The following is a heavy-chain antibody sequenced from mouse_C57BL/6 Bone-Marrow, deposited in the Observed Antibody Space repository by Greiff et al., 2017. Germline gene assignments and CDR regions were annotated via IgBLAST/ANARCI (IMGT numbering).Heavy chain of an antibody. V-gene: IGHV1-18*01. CDR1: GYTFTDYN. CDR2: INPNNGGT. D-gene: IGHD1-1*01. CDR3: ARRVITTVAHYFDY. Sequence: VQLQQSGPELVKPGASVKIPCKTSGYTFTDYNMDWVKQSHGKSLEWIGDINPNNGGTIYNQKFKGKATLTVDKSSSTAYMELRSLTSEDTAVYYCARRVITTVAHYFDYWGQGTTLTVSS. J-gene: IGHJ2*01.